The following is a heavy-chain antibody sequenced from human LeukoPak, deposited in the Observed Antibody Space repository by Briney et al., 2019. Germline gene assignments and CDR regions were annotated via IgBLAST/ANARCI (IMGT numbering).Heavy chain of an antibody. CDR1: GFTFSSYS. V-gene: IGHV3-48*02. Sequence: PGGSLRLSCAASGFTFSSYSMNWVRQAPGKGLEWVSYISSSSSTIYYADSVKGRFTISRDNAKNSLYLQINSLRDEDTAVYYCARDGIAAAGKHDYWGQGTLVTVSS. D-gene: IGHD6-13*01. CDR3: ARDGIAAAGKHDY. CDR2: ISSSSSTI. J-gene: IGHJ4*02.